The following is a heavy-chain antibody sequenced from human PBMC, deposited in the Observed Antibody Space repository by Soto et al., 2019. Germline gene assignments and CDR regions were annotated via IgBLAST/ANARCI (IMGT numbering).Heavy chain of an antibody. D-gene: IGHD3-3*01. Sequence: GGSLRLSCAASGFTFSDYYMSWIRQAPGKGLEWVSYISSSGVTIFSADSVKGRFTISRDNAKNSLYLQMNSLRAEDTAVYYCARGDADSDFWGGHIQTFDYWGQGTLVTVSS. J-gene: IGHJ4*02. CDR3: ARGDADSDFWGGHIQTFDY. V-gene: IGHV3-11*01. CDR1: GFTFSDYY. CDR2: ISSSGVTI.